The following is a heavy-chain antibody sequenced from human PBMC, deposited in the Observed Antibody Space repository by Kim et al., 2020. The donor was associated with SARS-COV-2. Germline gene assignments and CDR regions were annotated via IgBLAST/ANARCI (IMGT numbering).Heavy chain of an antibody. CDR2: IYYSGST. J-gene: IGHJ6*02. V-gene: IGHV4-59*08. CDR1: GGSISSYY. CDR3: ARHAISGGEIQGMDV. Sequence: SETLSLTCTISGGSISSYYWTWIRQPPGKGLEWIGYIYYSGSTNYNPSLKSRVTISVDTSKNQFSLKLSSVTAADTAVYYCARHAISGGEIQGMDVWGQGTTVTVSS. D-gene: IGHD2-21*01.